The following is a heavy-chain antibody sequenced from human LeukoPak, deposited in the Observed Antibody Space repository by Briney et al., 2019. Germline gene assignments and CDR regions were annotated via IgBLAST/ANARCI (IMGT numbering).Heavy chain of an antibody. V-gene: IGHV4-34*01. CDR1: GGSFSGYY. Sequence: SETLYLTCAVYGGSFSGYYWSWIRQPPGKGLEWIGEINHSGSTNYNPSLKSRVTISVDTSKNQFSLKLSSVTAADTAVYYCARGRWGYCSSTSCYAPFDYWGQGTLVTVSS. D-gene: IGHD2-2*01. J-gene: IGHJ4*02. CDR3: ARGRWGYCSSTSCYAPFDY. CDR2: INHSGST.